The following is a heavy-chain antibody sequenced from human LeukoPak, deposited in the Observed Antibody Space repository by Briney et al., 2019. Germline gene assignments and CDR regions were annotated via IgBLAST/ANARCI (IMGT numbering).Heavy chain of an antibody. CDR2: IYYSGST. CDR3: ATADMLTGFGGS. CDR1: SDSINSYY. Sequence: SETLSLTCTVSSDSINSYYCSWLRHPPGKGRVWNGYIYYSGSTNYNPSLKSRVTISVDTSKNQFSLKLSSVSASDTAVYYCATADMLTGFGGSWGQGTLVTVSS. J-gene: IGHJ5*02. D-gene: IGHD3-9*01. V-gene: IGHV4-59*12.